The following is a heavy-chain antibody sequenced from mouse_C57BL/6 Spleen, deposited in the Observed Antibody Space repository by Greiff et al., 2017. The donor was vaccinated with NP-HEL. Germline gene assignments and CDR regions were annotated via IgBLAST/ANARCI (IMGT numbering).Heavy chain of an antibody. V-gene: IGHV5-4*01. CDR1: GFTFSSYA. Sequence: EVHLVESGGGLVKPGGSLKLSCAASGFTFSSYAMSWVRQTPEKRLEWVATISDGGSYTYYPDNVKGRFTISRDNAKNNLYLQMSHLKSEDTAMYYCARGNWVFDYWGQGTTLTVSS. CDR3: ARGNWVFDY. D-gene: IGHD4-1*02. CDR2: ISDGGSYT. J-gene: IGHJ2*01.